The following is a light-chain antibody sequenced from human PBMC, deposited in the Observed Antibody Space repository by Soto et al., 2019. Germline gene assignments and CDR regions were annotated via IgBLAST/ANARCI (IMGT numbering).Light chain of an antibody. V-gene: IGLV2-14*01. CDR2: QVT. Sequence: SALTQPASVSGSPGQSITISCTGTSIDVGSYNYVSWHQQHPGQAPKLMIYQVTNRSSGVPDRFSASKSGNTASLTISGLQAGDEADYYCSSYRSSSTYFFGTGTKRTVL. CDR3: SSYRSSSTYF. CDR1: SIDVGSYNY. J-gene: IGLJ1*01.